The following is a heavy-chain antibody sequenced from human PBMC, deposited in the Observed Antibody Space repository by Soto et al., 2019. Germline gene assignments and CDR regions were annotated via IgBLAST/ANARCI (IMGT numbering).Heavy chain of an antibody. CDR1: GFNFADNA. CDR2: IRSKAYGGTT. Sequence: GSLRLSCTTSGFNFADNAMTWVRQAPGKGLEWVGFIRSKAYGGTTDYAASVKGRFTFSRDDSKSIAYLQMNGLKTEDTAVYYCTRPGIDKTGTTHYYYGMDVWGQGTTVTVSS. J-gene: IGHJ6*02. D-gene: IGHD1-1*01. CDR3: TRPGIDKTGTTHYYYGMDV. V-gene: IGHV3-49*04.